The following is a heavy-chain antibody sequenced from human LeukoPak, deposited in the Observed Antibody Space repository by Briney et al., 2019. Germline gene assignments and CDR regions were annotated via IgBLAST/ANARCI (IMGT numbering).Heavy chain of an antibody. Sequence: KPSETLSLTCAVYGGSFSGYYWSWIRQPPGKGLEWIGEINHSGSTNYNPSLKSRVTISVDTSKNQFSLKLSSVTAADTAVYYCARRIPYGIAMTDTGGVDYWGQGTLVTVSS. CDR3: ARRIPYGIAMTDTGGVDY. D-gene: IGHD6-19*01. V-gene: IGHV4-34*01. J-gene: IGHJ4*02. CDR2: INHSGST. CDR1: GGSFSGYY.